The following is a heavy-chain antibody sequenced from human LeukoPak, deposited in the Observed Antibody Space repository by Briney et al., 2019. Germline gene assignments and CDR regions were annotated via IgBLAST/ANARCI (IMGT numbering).Heavy chain of an antibody. CDR2: IYSGGST. Sequence: GGSLRLSCAASGFTVSSNYMSWVRQAPGKGLEWVSVIYSGGSTYYADSVKGRFTISRDNSKNTLYLQMNSLRAEDTAVYYCAKGGLIVGATFFDYWGQGTLVTVSS. J-gene: IGHJ4*02. V-gene: IGHV3-66*01. CDR1: GFTVSSNY. D-gene: IGHD1-26*01. CDR3: AKGGLIVGATFFDY.